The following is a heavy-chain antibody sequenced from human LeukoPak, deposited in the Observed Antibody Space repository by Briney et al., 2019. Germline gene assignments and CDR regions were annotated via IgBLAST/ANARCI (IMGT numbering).Heavy chain of an antibody. D-gene: IGHD2-2*01. CDR3: LGYSSSTSCFNAFDI. CDR1: GFTFSGSA. J-gene: IGHJ3*02. CDR2: IRSKANSYAT. Sequence: GGSLRLSCAASGFTFSGSAMHWVRQASGKGLEWVGRIRSKANSYATAYAASVKGRFTISRDDPKNTAYLQMNSLKTEDTAVYYCLGYSSSTSCFNAFDIWGQGTMVTVSS. V-gene: IGHV3-73*01.